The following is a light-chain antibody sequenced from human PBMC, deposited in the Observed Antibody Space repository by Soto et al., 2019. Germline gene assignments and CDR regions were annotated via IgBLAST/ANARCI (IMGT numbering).Light chain of an antibody. CDR1: QSVSSN. J-gene: IGKJ4*01. V-gene: IGKV3-15*01. CDR3: QQRSNWLT. CDR2: GAS. Sequence: EIVMTRSPATLSVSPGERATLSCRASQSVSSNLAWYQQKPGQAPRLLIYGASTRATGIPARFSGSGSGTEFTLTISSLQSEDFAVYYCQQRSNWLTFGGGTRWIS.